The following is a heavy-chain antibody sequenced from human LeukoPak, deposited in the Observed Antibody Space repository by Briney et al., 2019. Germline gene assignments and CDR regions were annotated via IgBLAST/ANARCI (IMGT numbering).Heavy chain of an antibody. D-gene: IGHD1-1*01. CDR2: VCWNGVST. V-gene: IGHV3-20*04. J-gene: IGHJ4*02. Sequence: PGGSLRLSCVASGFTFDDYGMNWVRQAPGKGLEWVSGVCWNGVSTNYAESVKGRFTISRDNAKNSLYLQMNSLRVEDTAFYYCARNRKDRTGTPSGDGDYWGQGTLVTVSS. CDR3: ARNRKDRTGTPSGDGDY. CDR1: GFTFDDYG.